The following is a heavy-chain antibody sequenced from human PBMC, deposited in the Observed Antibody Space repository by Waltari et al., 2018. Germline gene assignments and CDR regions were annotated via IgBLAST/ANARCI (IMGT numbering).Heavy chain of an antibody. CDR3: ARHPAMTIMLWYFDL. D-gene: IGHD2-8*01. V-gene: IGHV4-39*01. CDR2: IYYSGST. CDR1: GGSISSSSYY. Sequence: QLQLQESGPGLVKPSETLSLTCTVSGGSISSSSYYWGWIRQPPGKGLVWIGSIYYSGSTYYTPSLKSRVTISVDTSKNQFSLKLSSVTAADTAVYYCARHPAMTIMLWYFDLWGRGTLVTVSS. J-gene: IGHJ2*01.